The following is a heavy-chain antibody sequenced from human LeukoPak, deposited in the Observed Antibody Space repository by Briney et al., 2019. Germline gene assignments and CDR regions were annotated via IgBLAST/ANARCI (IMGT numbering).Heavy chain of an antibody. J-gene: IGHJ4*02. Sequence: PSETLSLTRAVSGDSVSSSYWNWIRQPPGKGLEWIGYVSSDGTTNFTPSLRSRLIMSVDTAKNDISLILTSVTGADTAIYYCARLDCFVEGGYNHWGRGTLVTVSS. D-gene: IGHD5-24*01. V-gene: IGHV4-59*08. CDR3: ARLDCFVEGGYNH. CDR2: VSSDGTT. CDR1: GDSVSSSY.